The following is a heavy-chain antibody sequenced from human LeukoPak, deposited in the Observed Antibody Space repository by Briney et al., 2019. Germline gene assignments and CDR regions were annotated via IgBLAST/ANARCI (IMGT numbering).Heavy chain of an antibody. J-gene: IGHJ4*02. CDR1: KFTFSDYY. D-gene: IGHD3/OR15-3a*01. CDR3: ARGTHYYEF. Sequence: PGGSLRLSCAASKFTFSDYYMTWVRQAPGKGPEWVAYMNQFGTEIKYLDSVKGRFTISRDNAKNSLYLWMTSLTADDTAVYHCARGTHYYEFWGQGTLVIVSS. CDR2: MNQFGTEI. V-gene: IGHV3-7*04.